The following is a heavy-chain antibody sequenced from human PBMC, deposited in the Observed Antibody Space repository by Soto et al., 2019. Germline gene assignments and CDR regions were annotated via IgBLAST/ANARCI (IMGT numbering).Heavy chain of an antibody. CDR1: GFTFSTYA. CDR3: ERDAFLYSRGAYYDH. J-gene: IGHJ4*02. D-gene: IGHD4-4*01. Sequence: QVRLVESGGGAVQPGDSLRLSCDASGFTFSTYALHWVRQAPGKGLEWVAFISDTGANQYYADSVKGRFTVSRDNSKNIASLQMTSLKPEDSAVYYVERDAFLYSRGAYYDHWGQGTLVTVSS. V-gene: IGHV3-30-3*01. CDR2: ISDTGANQ.